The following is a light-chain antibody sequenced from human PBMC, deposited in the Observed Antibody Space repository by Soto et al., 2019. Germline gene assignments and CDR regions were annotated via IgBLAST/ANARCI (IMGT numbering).Light chain of an antibody. J-gene: IGKJ5*01. CDR2: DAS. Sequence: PVTLSLSPGERATLSCRASQSVRSSLALYHHKPGEAPRLLISDASIRATGIPVRFSGSGSGTEFTLTISSLQSEDFAVYYCQQYNNWPLTFGQGTRLEIK. CDR1: QSVRSS. V-gene: IGKV3-15*01. CDR3: QQYNNWPLT.